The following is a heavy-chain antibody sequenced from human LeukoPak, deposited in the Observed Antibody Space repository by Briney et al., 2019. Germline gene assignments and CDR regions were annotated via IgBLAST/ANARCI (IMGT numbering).Heavy chain of an antibody. CDR2: IIPIFGTA. V-gene: IGHV1-69*01. CDR1: GGTFSSYA. J-gene: IGHJ3*02. D-gene: IGHD2-2*01. Sequence: SVKVSCKASGGTFSSYAISWVRQAPGQGLEWMGGIIPIFGTANYAQKFQGRVTITADESTSTAYMELSSLRSEDTAVYYCASCSSTSCSDAFDIWGQGKMVTVSS. CDR3: ASCSSTSCSDAFDI.